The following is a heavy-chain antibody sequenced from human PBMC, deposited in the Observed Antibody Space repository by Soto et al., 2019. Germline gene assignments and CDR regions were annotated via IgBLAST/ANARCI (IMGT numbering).Heavy chain of an antibody. CDR3: ARETEYCTNGVCLNWFDP. Sequence: SVKVSCKASGGTFSSYTISWVRQAPGQGLEWMGRIIPILGIANYAQKFQGRVTITADKSTSTAYMELSSLRSEDTAVYYCARETEYCTNGVCLNWFDPWGQGALVTAPQ. D-gene: IGHD2-8*01. CDR1: GGTFSSYT. V-gene: IGHV1-69*04. J-gene: IGHJ5*02. CDR2: IIPILGIA.